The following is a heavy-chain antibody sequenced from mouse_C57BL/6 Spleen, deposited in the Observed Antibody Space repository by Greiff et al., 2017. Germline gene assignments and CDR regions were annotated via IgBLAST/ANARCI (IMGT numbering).Heavy chain of an antibody. Sequence: QVQLQQPGTELVKPGASVKLSCKASGYTFTSHWMHWVKQRPGQGLEWIGNINPSNGGTNYNEKFKSKATLTVDKSSSTAYMQLSSLTSEDSAVYYCARTILANWDFDYWGQGTTLTVSS. V-gene: IGHV1-53*01. CDR1: GYTFTSHW. J-gene: IGHJ2*01. CDR3: ARTILANWDFDY. D-gene: IGHD4-1*01. CDR2: INPSNGGT.